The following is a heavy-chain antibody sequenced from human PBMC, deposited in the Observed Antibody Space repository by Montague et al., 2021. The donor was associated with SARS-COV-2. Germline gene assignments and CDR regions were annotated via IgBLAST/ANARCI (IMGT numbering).Heavy chain of an antibody. D-gene: IGHD2-15*01. Sequence: SETLSLTCTVSGDSISSFYWNWIRQPAGKGLEWIGRIYASGVTNYNPSLKSRVTMSVDTSKNQFSLKLNSVTAADTAVYYCGRGVVAATPVDYWGRGTLVTVSS. CDR1: GDSISSFY. J-gene: IGHJ4*02. CDR3: GRGVVAATPVDY. CDR2: IYASGVT. V-gene: IGHV4-4*07.